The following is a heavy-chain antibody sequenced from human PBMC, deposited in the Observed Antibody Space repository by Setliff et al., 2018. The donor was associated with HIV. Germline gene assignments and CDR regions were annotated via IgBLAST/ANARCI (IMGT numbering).Heavy chain of an antibody. V-gene: IGHV3-11*04. Sequence: PGGSLRLSCAVSGFSLSDYYMDWVRQAPGKGLEWLSYISSSSGTILYVDSVQGRFTISRDNAKNSLYLQMNSLRAEDTAVYYCAAVPWGHSSLIIDHWGQGTPVTVSS. CDR2: ISSSSGTI. CDR3: AAVPWGHSSLIIDH. J-gene: IGHJ4*02. CDR1: GFSLSDYY. D-gene: IGHD3-16*01.